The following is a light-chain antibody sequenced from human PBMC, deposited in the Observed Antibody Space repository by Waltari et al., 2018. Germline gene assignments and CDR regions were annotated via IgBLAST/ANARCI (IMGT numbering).Light chain of an antibody. CDR2: AAS. V-gene: IGKV1-39*01. CDR1: QRISNF. Sequence: DIQMTQSPSPLSASGGDRVTITSRASQRISNFLNWYQQKPGKATKLLIYAASSLQSGVPSRFSASGSGTDFTLTISSLQPEDFATYFCQQSYSSLYTFGQGTKLEI. J-gene: IGKJ2*01. CDR3: QQSYSSLYT.